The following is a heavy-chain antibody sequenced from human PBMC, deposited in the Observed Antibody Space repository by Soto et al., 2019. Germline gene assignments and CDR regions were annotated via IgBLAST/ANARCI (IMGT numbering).Heavy chain of an antibody. J-gene: IGHJ5*02. CDR3: ARVPYYYGSGSYGWFDP. V-gene: IGHV4-31*03. CDR2: IYYSGST. D-gene: IGHD3-10*01. CDR1: GGSISSGGYY. Sequence: QVQLQESGPGLVKPSQTLSLTCTVSGGSISSGGYYWSWIRQHPGKGLEWIGYIYYSGSTYYNPSLKSRVTIAVATSKNQFSLKLSSVTAADTAVYYCARVPYYYGSGSYGWFDPWGQGTLVTVSS.